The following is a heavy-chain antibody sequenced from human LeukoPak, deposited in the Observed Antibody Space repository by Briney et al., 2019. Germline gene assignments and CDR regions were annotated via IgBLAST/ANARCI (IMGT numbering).Heavy chain of an antibody. Sequence: SETLSLTCAVSGGSFSGYYWSWIRQPPGKGLEWIGEINHSGSTNYNPSLKSRVTISVDTSKNQFSLKLSSVTAADTAVYYCARKPYYGSGSFDYWGQGTLVTVSS. CDR3: ARKPYYGSGSFDY. V-gene: IGHV4-34*01. CDR2: INHSGST. D-gene: IGHD3-10*01. CDR1: GGSFSGYY. J-gene: IGHJ4*02.